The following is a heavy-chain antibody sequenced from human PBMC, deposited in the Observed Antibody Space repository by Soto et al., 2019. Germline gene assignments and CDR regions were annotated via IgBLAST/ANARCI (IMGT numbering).Heavy chain of an antibody. D-gene: IGHD1-26*01. V-gene: IGHV1-18*01. CDR2: ISPDNGNT. CDR3: ATELLLTPTYYYYYMDV. CDR1: GYNFSNFG. Sequence: ASVKVSCKASGYNFSNFGINWVRQAPGQGLEWMGWISPDNGNTNHAQKFQGRVTMTTDTSTDTAYLELRSLRSDDTAVYYCATELLLTPTYYYYYMDVWGKGTTVTVSS. J-gene: IGHJ6*03.